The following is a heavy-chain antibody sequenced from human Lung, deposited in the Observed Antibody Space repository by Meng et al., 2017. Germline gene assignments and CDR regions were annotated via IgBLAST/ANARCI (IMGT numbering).Heavy chain of an antibody. J-gene: IGHJ4*02. Sequence: QVQLQEAGPGLGTHSVTLSPTCTVSGASVSRGSHYWSWIRQPPGKGLEWIAYMDYSRRTTYSPSLKSRVNMSKDTFKNQLSLKLSSVTAADTAVYYWAGGPWELDFWGQGPLVTVSS. D-gene: IGHD1-26*01. CDR2: MDYSRRT. CDR3: AGGPWELDF. V-gene: IGHV4-61*01. CDR1: GASVSRGSHY.